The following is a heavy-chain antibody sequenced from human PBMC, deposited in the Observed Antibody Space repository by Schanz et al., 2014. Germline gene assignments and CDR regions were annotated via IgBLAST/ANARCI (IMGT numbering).Heavy chain of an antibody. CDR3: AKGRFGELSAFDI. D-gene: IGHD3-10*01. CDR2: ISDSGTYT. V-gene: IGHV3-11*05. CDR1: GFTFSDYY. J-gene: IGHJ3*02. Sequence: VQLVESGGGLVQPGGSLRLSCAASGFTFSDYYINWIRQAPGKGLEWLSYISDSGTYTNYADSVKGRFTISRDNSKNTLYLQMNSLRAEDTAVYYCAKGRFGELSAFDIWGQGTMVTVSS.